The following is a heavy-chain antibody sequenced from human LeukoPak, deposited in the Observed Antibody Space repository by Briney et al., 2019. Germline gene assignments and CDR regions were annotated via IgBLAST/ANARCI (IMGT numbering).Heavy chain of an antibody. CDR2: IYYSGST. CDR3: ARISPVVVITSAWFDP. D-gene: IGHD3-22*01. Sequence: SETLSLTCTVSGGSISSGDYYWSWIRQPPGKGLEWIGYIYYSGSTYYNPSLKSRVTISVDTSKNQFSLKLSSVTAADTAVYYCARISPVVVITSAWFDPWGQGTLVTDSS. CDR1: GGSISSGDYY. V-gene: IGHV4-30-4*01. J-gene: IGHJ5*02.